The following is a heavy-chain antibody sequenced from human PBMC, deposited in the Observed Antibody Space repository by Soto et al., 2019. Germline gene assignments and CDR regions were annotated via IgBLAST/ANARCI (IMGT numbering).Heavy chain of an antibody. V-gene: IGHV3-23*01. Sequence: GSLRISCAASRFTFSSNSIIGVLQTPLNGLELVSSISSSGGSTYYADSVEGRFTISRDNAKNTLYLQMNSLRAEDTAVYYCAKVPAAIYYYYYYMDVWGKGTTVTVSS. D-gene: IGHD2-2*02. CDR1: RFTFSSNS. CDR3: AKVPAAIYYYYYYMDV. J-gene: IGHJ6*03. CDR2: ISSSGGST.